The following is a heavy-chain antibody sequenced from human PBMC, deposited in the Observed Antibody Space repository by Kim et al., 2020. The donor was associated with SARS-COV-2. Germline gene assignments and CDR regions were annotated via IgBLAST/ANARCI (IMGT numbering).Heavy chain of an antibody. CDR3: AKSNHDYGDYYFDY. J-gene: IGHJ4*02. D-gene: IGHD4-17*01. V-gene: IGHV3-33*06. Sequence: AATGKGRFTISRDNSKNTLYLQMNSLRAEDTAVYYCAKSNHDYGDYYFDYWGQGTLVTVSS.